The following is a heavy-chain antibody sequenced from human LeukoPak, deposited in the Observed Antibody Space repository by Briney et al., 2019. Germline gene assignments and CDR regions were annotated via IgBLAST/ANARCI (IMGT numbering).Heavy chain of an antibody. Sequence: GASVKVSCKASGYTFTSSGINWVRQAPGQGLEWMGWISAYNGDTNYAQNLQGRVTMTTDTSTRTVYMELRSLRSDDTAVYYCARGAYFDYWGQGTLVTVSS. CDR2: ISAYNGDT. CDR3: ARGAYFDY. J-gene: IGHJ4*02. V-gene: IGHV1-18*01. CDR1: GYTFTSSG.